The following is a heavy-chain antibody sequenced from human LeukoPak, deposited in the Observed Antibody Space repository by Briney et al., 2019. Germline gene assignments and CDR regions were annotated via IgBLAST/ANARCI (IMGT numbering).Heavy chain of an antibody. CDR3: ARTEYSSGWSYYMDV. J-gene: IGHJ6*03. CDR2: IWNDASHD. D-gene: IGHD6-19*01. CDR1: GFTFSSYA. V-gene: IGHV3-33*08. Sequence: GGSLRLSCAASGFTFSSYAMHWVRQAPGKGLEWVAVIWNDASHDNYVDSVRGRFTISRDNSKNTLYLQMNSLRAEDTAVYYCARTEYSSGWSYYMDVWGKGTTVTVSS.